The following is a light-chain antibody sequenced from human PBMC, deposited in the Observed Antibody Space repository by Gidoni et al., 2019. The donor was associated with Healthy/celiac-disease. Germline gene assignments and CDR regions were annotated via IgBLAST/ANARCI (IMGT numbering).Light chain of an antibody. CDR3: QQYNSYPYT. CDR2: DAS. V-gene: IGKV1-5*01. Sequence: IQMTQSPSTLSASVGDRVTITCRASQSISSWLAWYQQKPGKAPNLLIYDASSLESGVPSRFSGSGSGTGFTLTISSLQPDDFATYYCQQYNSYPYTFGQGTKLEIK. J-gene: IGKJ2*01. CDR1: QSISSW.